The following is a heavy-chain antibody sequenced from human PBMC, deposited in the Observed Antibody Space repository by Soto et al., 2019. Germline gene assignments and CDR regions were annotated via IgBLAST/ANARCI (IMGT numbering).Heavy chain of an antibody. CDR1: GGSISSYS. CDR2: IYYSGST. V-gene: IGHV4-59*01. J-gene: IGHJ4*02. Sequence: SETLSLTCSVSGGSISSYSWSLIRQPPGKGLEWIGYIYYSGSTNYNPSLKIRVTISVDTSKNQFSLKLSFVTAADTAVYYGARAHRTGGYFDYWGQGTLVTVS. CDR3: ARAHRTGGYFDY. D-gene: IGHD2-2*01.